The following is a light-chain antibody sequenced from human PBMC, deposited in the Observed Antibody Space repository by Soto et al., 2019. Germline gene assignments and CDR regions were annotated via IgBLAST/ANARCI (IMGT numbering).Light chain of an antibody. CDR1: QSISDW. CDR2: DAS. CDR3: QQYDGSFAFT. Sequence: DIQVTQSPSTLSASVGDRVTITCRTSQSISDWLAWYQHKPGKAPKLLIYDASRLESGVPSRFSGSRSGTEFTLTISSLQPDDLATYYCQQYDGSFAFTFGQGTKVEIK. V-gene: IGKV1-5*01. J-gene: IGKJ2*01.